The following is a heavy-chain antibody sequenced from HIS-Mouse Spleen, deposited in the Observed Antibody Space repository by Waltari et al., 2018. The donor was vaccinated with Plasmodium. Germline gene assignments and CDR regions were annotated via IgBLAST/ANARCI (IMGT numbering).Heavy chain of an antibody. CDR2: ISYDGSNK. J-gene: IGHJ4*02. V-gene: IGHV3-30-3*01. Sequence: QVQLLESGGGVVQPGGSLRLSCAACGFTFNSYAMHWVRQAPGKGLEWVAVISYDGSNKYYADSVKGRFTISRDNSKNTLYLQMNSLRAEDTAVYYCARDRRLAFDYWGQGTLVTVSS. CDR1: GFTFNSYA. D-gene: IGHD2-15*01. CDR3: ARDRRLAFDY.